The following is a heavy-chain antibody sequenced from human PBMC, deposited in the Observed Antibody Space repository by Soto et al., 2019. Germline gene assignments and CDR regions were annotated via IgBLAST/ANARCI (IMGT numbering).Heavy chain of an antibody. CDR3: ARPNAYYAVWSGYFDY. V-gene: IGHV4-61*01. Sequence: QVQLQESGPGLVKPSETLSLTCTVSGGSVSSGSYYWNWIRQPPGKGLEWIGYIYYSGSTNYNPSLKSRDTISVDTSTKQFSLKLSSVTAADTAVYYCARPNAYYAVWSGYFDYWGQGTLVTVSS. D-gene: IGHD3-3*01. CDR1: GGSVSSGSYY. J-gene: IGHJ4*02. CDR2: IYYSGST.